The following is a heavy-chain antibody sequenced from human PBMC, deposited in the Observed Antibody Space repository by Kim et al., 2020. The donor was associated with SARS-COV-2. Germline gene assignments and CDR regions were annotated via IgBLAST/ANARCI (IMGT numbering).Heavy chain of an antibody. J-gene: IGHJ4*02. CDR2: ISSSSNDR. D-gene: IGHD2-21*02. CDR1: AFDFSGHT. CDR3: TRDACRGDCYSAFDL. Sequence: GGSLRLSCAASAFDFSGHTMHWVRQAPGKGLEWVSYISSSSNDRTYTDSVKGRFTISRDNARRSLHLQMNGLTDEDTAVYYCTRDACRGDCYSAFDLWGRGILVTVSS. V-gene: IGHV3-48*02.